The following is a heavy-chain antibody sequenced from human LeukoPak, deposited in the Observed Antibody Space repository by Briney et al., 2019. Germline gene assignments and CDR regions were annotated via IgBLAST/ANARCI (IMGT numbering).Heavy chain of an antibody. V-gene: IGHV3-74*01. Sequence: GGSLRLSCAASGFTFSSYWMHWVRQAPGKGLVWVSRINSDGSSTSYADSVKGRFTISRDNAKNTLYLQMSSLRAEDTAVYYCARDSGGYDLDYWGQGTLVTVSS. CDR1: GFTFSSYW. J-gene: IGHJ4*02. CDR3: ARDSGGYDLDY. D-gene: IGHD5-12*01. CDR2: INSDGSST.